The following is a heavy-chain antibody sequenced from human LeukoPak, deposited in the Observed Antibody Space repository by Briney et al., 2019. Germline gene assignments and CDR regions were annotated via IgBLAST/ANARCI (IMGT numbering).Heavy chain of an antibody. J-gene: IGHJ6*02. CDR3: ARTDYHGSGSHPFDYYGMDV. CDR2: INGNTGNP. V-gene: IGHV7-4-1*02. Sequence: ASVKVSCTASGYTFTKYPMNWVRQAPGQGLEWMGWINGNTGNPTYAQGFMGRFVFSLDTSVSTAYLQISSLKAEDTAVYYCARTDYHGSGSHPFDYYGMDVWGQGTTVTVSS. CDR1: GYTFTKYP. D-gene: IGHD3-10*01.